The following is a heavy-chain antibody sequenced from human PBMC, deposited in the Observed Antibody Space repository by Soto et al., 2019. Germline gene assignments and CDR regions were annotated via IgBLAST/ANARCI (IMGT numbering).Heavy chain of an antibody. V-gene: IGHV3-23*01. Sequence: GSLRLFCAASGXTFSSYAMSWVRQAPGKGLEWVSSISGSGGSTYYADYVKGLFTISIDNSKNTLYLQMNSLRAEQTAVYYCAKFGGSNVGSLYGMDVWGQGTTGTVSS. CDR1: GXTFSSYA. CDR3: AKFGGSNVGSLYGMDV. J-gene: IGHJ6*02. CDR2: ISGSGGST. D-gene: IGHD2-8*01.